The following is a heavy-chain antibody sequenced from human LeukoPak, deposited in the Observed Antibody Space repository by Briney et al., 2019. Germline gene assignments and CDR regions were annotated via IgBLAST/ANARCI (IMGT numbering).Heavy chain of an antibody. CDR1: GYTFTDYA. V-gene: IGHV1-18*01. Sequence: ASVKVPCKASGYTFTDYAMNWVRQAPGQGLEWMGWISAYNGNTNYAQKLQGRVTMTTDTSTSTAYMELRSLRSDDTAVYYCARARLYSYGYPFDPWGQGTLVTVSS. J-gene: IGHJ5*02. CDR2: ISAYNGNT. CDR3: ARARLYSYGYPFDP. D-gene: IGHD5-18*01.